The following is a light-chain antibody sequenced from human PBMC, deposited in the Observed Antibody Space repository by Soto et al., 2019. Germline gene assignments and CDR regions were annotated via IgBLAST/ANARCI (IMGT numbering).Light chain of an antibody. CDR2: DVS. CDR1: SNDVDAYNY. CDR3: SSYTTSHTYV. J-gene: IGLJ1*01. Sequence: QSVLTQPASVSGSPGQSITISCTGASNDVDAYNYVSWYQQHPGKVPKLMIYDVSSRPSGVSDRFSGSKSGNTASLTISGLQAEDEADYYCSSYTTSHTYVFGTGTKVTVL. V-gene: IGLV2-14*01.